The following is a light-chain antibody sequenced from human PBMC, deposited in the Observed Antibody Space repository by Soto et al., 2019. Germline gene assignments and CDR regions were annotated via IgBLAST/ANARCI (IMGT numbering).Light chain of an antibody. CDR1: QSVSSN. CDR3: QQYNNWLWT. V-gene: IGKV3-15*01. J-gene: IGKJ1*01. CDR2: GAS. Sequence: EIVMTQSPATLSVSPGERATLSCRASQSVSSNLAWYQQKPGQAPRLLIYGASTRATGIPARFSGSGSGTEFTLTISSLQSKDFAVYYCQQYNNWLWTFGQGTKVEIK.